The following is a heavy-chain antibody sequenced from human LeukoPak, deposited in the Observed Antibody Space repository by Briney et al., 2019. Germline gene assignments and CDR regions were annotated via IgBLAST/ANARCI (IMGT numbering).Heavy chain of an antibody. CDR2: IIPIFGTA. CDR1: GGTFSSYA. V-gene: IGHV1-69*13. CDR3: ARYFNYDSSGYYYVGWFDP. D-gene: IGHD3-22*01. Sequence: SVKVSCKASGGTFSSYAISWVRQAPGQGLEWMGGIIPIFGTANYARKFQGRVTITADESTSTAYMELSSLRSEDTAVYYCARYFNYDSSGYYYVGWFDPWGQGTLVTVSS. J-gene: IGHJ5*02.